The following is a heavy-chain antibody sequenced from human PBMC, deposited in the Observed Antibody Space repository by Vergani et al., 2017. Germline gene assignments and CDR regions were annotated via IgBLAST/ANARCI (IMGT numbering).Heavy chain of an antibody. J-gene: IGHJ4*02. CDR1: GYTFSTYG. Sequence: VQLVQSGAEVKKPGASVKVSCKASGYTFSTYGISWVRQAPGKGLEWVSGISGQNFRTHYADSVKGRFTISRDDSKNTVYLQINSLRAEDTAFYYCADLYGDDGFSPFWGQGTLVTVSS. V-gene: IGHV3-23*04. CDR3: ADLYGDDGFSPF. CDR2: ISGQNFRT. D-gene: IGHD2-21*01.